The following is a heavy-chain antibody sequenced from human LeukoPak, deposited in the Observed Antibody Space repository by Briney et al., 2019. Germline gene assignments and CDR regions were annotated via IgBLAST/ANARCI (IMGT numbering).Heavy chain of an antibody. V-gene: IGHV4-61*08. CDR1: GGSISSGGYY. J-gene: IGHJ4*02. CDR3: ARVSDFWSGYPHDY. D-gene: IGHD3-3*01. CDR2: IYYSGST. Sequence: PSETLSLTCTVSGGSISSGGYYWSWIRQHPGKGLEWIGYIYYSGSTNYNPSLKSRVTISVDTSKNQFSLKLSSVTAADTAVYYCARVSDFWSGYPHDYWGQGTLVTVSS.